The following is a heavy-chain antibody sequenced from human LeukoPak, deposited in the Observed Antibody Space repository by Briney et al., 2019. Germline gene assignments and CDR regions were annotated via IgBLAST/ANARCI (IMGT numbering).Heavy chain of an antibody. V-gene: IGHV4-59*08. J-gene: IGHJ4*02. CDR2: IHYSGTT. D-gene: IGHD5-12*01. CDR3: ARMGGYSGYATH. Sequence: SETLSLTCTVSGGSISTYYWSWIRQPPGKGLEWIGYIHYSGTTNYNPSLKNRVTISLDTSKNQFSLNLSSVTAADTAVFYCARMGGYSGYATHWGQGTLVIVSS. CDR1: GGSISTYY.